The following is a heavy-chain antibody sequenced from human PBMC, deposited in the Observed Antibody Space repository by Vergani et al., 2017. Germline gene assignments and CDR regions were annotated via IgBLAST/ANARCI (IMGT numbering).Heavy chain of an antibody. V-gene: IGHV4-59*01. CDR3: ARGLGDLGGANWLDC. Sequence: QVQLQESGPGLVKPSETLSLTCTVSGGSISSYYWSWIRQPPGKGLEWIGYIYYSGSTNYNPSLKSRVTISVDTSKNQFSLKLSSVTAADTAVYYWARGLGDLGGANWLDCWGQGTLVTVSS. D-gene: IGHD1-26*01. J-gene: IGHJ4*02. CDR1: GGSISSYY. CDR2: IYYSGST.